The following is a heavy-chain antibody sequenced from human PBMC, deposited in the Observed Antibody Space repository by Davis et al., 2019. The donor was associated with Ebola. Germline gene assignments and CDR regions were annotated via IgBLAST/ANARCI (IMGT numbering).Heavy chain of an antibody. V-gene: IGHV3-30*03. Sequence: PGGSLRLSCAASGFTFSSYAMNWVRQAPGKGLEWVTIISKVGSSKYYADSVRGRFTMSRDNSKNTLYLQMNSLRTEDTAVYFCAVEGFDSWGQGTLVTVSS. CDR2: ISKVGSSK. J-gene: IGHJ4*02. D-gene: IGHD1-1*01. CDR1: GFTFSSYA. CDR3: AVEGFDS.